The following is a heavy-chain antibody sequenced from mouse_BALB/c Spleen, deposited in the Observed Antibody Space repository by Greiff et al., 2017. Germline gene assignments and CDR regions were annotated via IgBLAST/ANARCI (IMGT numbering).Heavy chain of an antibody. J-gene: IGHJ3*01. CDR3: ARDPDSSGYGRFAY. Sequence: EVKLVESGGGLVKPGGSLKLSCAASGFTFSSYAMSWVRQSPEKRLEWVAEISSGGSYTYYPDTVTGRFTISRDNAKNTLYLEMSSLRSEDTAMYYCARDPDSSGYGRFAYWGQGTLVTVSA. CDR2: ISSGGSYT. D-gene: IGHD3-2*01. CDR1: GFTFSSYA. V-gene: IGHV5-9-4*01.